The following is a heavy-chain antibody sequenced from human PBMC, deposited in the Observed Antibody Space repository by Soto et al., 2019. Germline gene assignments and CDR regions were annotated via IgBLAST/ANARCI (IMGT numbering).Heavy chain of an antibody. CDR2: IYSGGAT. J-gene: IGHJ4*02. CDR3: ARDGTYNWV. CDR1: AFIVSNNY. V-gene: IGHV3-66*01. D-gene: IGHD1-1*01. Sequence: EVQLVESGGGLVQPGGSLRLSCAASAFIVSNNYMRWVRQAPGKGLEWVSLIYSGGATYYADSVKGRFTISRDNSKNTLYLQMNSLTAEDTAVYYCARDGTYNWVGGQGILVTVSS.